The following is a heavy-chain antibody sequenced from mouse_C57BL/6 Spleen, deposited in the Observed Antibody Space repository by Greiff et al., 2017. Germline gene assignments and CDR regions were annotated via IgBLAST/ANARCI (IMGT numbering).Heavy chain of an antibody. Sequence: VQLQQPGAELVRPGTSVKLSCKASGYTFTRYWMHWVKQRPGQGLEWIGVIDPSDSYTNYNPKFKGKATLTVDTSSSTAYMQLSSLTSEDSAVYYCARGLTGSFDYWGQGTTLTVSS. V-gene: IGHV1-59*01. J-gene: IGHJ2*01. CDR1: GYTFTRYW. CDR3: ARGLTGSFDY. D-gene: IGHD4-1*01. CDR2: IDPSDSYT.